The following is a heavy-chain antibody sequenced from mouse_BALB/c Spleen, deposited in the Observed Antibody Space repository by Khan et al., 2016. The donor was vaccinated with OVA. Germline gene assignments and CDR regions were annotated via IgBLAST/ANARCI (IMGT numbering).Heavy chain of an antibody. V-gene: IGHV1S137*01. CDR1: GYTFTDYA. J-gene: IGHJ2*01. CDR2: ISTYSGST. CDR3: ARPAYDGYYDY. D-gene: IGHD2-3*01. Sequence: QVQLKQSGPELVRPGVSVKISCKGSGYTFTDYAMYWVKQSHAKSLEWIGLISTYSGSTNYNQKFKGKVTMTVEKSSSAAYMELARLTSEDSAIYYCARPAYDGYYDYWGQGTALTVSS.